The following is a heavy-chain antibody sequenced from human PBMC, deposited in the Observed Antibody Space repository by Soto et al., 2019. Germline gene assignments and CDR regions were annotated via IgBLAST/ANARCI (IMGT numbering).Heavy chain of an antibody. D-gene: IGHD3-22*01. CDR2: LYSTGSA. CDR1: GFTVSSYH. Sequence: GGSLRLSCAASGFTVSSYHMSWVRQAPGKGLEWVSVLYSTGSADFADSVKGRFTISRDNSKNTLYLQMSSLRVEDTAVYYCVKGEYYYDSSGYYPFDYWGQGTLVTVSS. V-gene: IGHV3-66*01. CDR3: VKGEYYYDSSGYYPFDY. J-gene: IGHJ4*02.